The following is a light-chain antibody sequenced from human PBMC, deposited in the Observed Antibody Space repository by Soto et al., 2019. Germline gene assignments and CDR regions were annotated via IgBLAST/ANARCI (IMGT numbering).Light chain of an antibody. V-gene: IGKV3-15*01. CDR2: GAS. Sequence: EIVMTQSPATLSLSPGERATLSCRASQSVSSNFAWYQQKPGQAPRLLIYGASTRATGIPARFSGSGSGTEFTLTISSLQSEDFAVYYCQQYNNWPHTFGQGTKLEIK. CDR1: QSVSSN. J-gene: IGKJ2*01. CDR3: QQYNNWPHT.